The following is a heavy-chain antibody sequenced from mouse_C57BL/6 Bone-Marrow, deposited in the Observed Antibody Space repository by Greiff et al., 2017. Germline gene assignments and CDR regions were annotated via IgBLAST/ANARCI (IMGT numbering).Heavy chain of an antibody. V-gene: IGHV1-5*01. J-gene: IGHJ4*01. D-gene: IGHD1-1*01. CDR1: GYTFTSYW. CDR2: IYPGNSDT. Sequence: EVQLQQSGTVLARPGASVKMSCKTSGYTFTSYWMHWVKQRHGQGLEWIGAIYPGNSDTSYNQKFKGQATLTAGTSASTAYMELSSLTTEDSAVYYCTYYGSSPLAMDYWGQGTSVTVSS. CDR3: TYYGSSPLAMDY.